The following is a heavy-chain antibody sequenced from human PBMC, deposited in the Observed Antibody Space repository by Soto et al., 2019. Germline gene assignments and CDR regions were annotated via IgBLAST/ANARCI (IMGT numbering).Heavy chain of an antibody. CDR2: ISAIYGNT. CDR1: GYTFTSHG. J-gene: IGHJ6*02. V-gene: IGHV1-18*01. D-gene: IGHD6-6*01. Sequence: APVKVSCKASGYTFTSHGISWVRQAPGQALEWMGGISAIYGNTNYAQKLQGRVTMTPDESTSTAYMELSSLRSEDTAVYYCARAPYTSSSKEYYYYGMDVWGQETTVTVSS. CDR3: ARAPYTSSSKEYYYYGMDV.